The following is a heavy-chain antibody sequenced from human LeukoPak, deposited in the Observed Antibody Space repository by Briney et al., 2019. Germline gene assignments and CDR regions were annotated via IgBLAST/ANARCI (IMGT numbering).Heavy chain of an antibody. J-gene: IGHJ3*02. V-gene: IGHV3-48*03. CDR3: ARGGSYLSAFDI. D-gene: IGHD1-26*01. CDR1: GFTFSSYE. CDR2: ISSSGSTI. Sequence: PGGSLRLSCAASGFTFSSYEMNGGRQAPGKGLEGVSYISSSGSTIYYADSVKGRFTISRDNSKNTLYLQMNSLRAEDTAVYYCARGGSYLSAFDIWGQGTMVTVSS.